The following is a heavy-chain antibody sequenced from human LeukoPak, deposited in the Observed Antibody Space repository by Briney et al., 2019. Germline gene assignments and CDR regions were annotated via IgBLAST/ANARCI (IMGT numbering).Heavy chain of an antibody. D-gene: IGHD3-22*01. J-gene: IGHJ4*02. Sequence: KSSETLSLTCTVSGGSISSYYWSWIRQPPGKGLEWIGYIYYSGSTNYNPSLKSRVTISVDTSKNQFSLKLSSVTAADTAVYYCAGSYYYDQFDYWGQGTLVTVSS. CDR1: GGSISSYY. CDR3: AGSYYYDQFDY. CDR2: IYYSGST. V-gene: IGHV4-59*01.